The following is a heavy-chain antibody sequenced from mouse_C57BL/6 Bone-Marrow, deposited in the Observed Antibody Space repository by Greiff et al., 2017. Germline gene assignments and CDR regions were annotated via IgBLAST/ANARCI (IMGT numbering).Heavy chain of an antibody. Sequence: EVKLMESGAELVRPGASVKLSCTASGFNIKDDYMHWVKQRPEQGLEWIGWIDPENGDTEYASKFQGKATITADTSSTTAYLQLSSLTSEDTAVYYCTTATVVPYWYFDVWGTGTTVTVSS. J-gene: IGHJ1*03. CDR1: GFNIKDDY. D-gene: IGHD1-1*01. V-gene: IGHV14-4*01. CDR2: IDPENGDT. CDR3: TTATVVPYWYFDV.